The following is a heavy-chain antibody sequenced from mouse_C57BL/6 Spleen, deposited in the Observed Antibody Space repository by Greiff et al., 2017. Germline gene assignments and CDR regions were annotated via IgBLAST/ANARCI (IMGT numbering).Heavy chain of an antibody. V-gene: IGHV1-81*01. CDR1: GYTFTSYG. J-gene: IGHJ2*01. D-gene: IGHD2-1*01. CDR3: ARAHYGNYGY. CDR2: IYPRSGNT. Sequence: VQLVESGAELARPGASVKLSCKASGYTFTSYGISWVKQRTGQGLEWIGEIYPRSGNTYYNEKFKGKATLTADKSSSTAYMELRSLTSEDSAVYFCARAHYGNYGYWGQGTTLTVSS.